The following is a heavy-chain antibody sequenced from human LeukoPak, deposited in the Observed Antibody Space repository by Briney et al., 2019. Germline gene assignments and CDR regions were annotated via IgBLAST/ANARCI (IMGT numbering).Heavy chain of an antibody. CDR3: ARDLDY. V-gene: IGHV3-7*05. CDR1: GFTFSGHW. Sequence: PGGSLRLSCAASGFTFSGHWMSWVRQAPMKGLEWVANIKPDGSDKYYVDSVKGRFTISRDNAKNSLYLEMNSLRVDDTAVYYCARDLDYWGQGTLVTVSS. J-gene: IGHJ4*02. CDR2: IKPDGSDK.